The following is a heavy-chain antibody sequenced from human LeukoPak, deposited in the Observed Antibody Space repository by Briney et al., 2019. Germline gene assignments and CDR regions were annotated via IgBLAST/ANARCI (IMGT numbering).Heavy chain of an antibody. V-gene: IGHV3-30-3*01. J-gene: IGHJ6*02. CDR3: ARGDYGGFYGMDV. CDR2: ISYDGSNK. Sequence: PGRSLRLSCAASGFTFSSYAMHWVRQAPGKGLEWVAVISYDGSNKYYADSVKGRFTISRDNSKNTLYLQMNSLRAEDTAVYYCARGDYGGFYGMDVWGQGTTVTASS. CDR1: GFTFSSYA. D-gene: IGHD4-23*01.